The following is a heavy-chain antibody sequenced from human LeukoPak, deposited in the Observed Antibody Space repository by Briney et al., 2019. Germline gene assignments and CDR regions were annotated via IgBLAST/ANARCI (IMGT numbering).Heavy chain of an antibody. CDR3: ARVRGMIQLWIFDY. Sequence: PSETLSLTCTVSGGSISSSSYYWGWIRRPPGKGLEWIGSIYYSGSTYYNPSLKSRVTISVDTSKNQFSLKLSSVTAADTAVYYCARVRGMIQLWIFDYWGQGTLVTVSS. D-gene: IGHD5-18*01. J-gene: IGHJ4*02. V-gene: IGHV4-39*07. CDR1: GGSISSSSYY. CDR2: IYYSGST.